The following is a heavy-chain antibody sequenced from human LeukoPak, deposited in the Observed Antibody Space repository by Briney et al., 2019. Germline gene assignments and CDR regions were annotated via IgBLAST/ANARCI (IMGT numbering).Heavy chain of an antibody. CDR1: GFTFSSYE. CDR3: ARDVYYYDSSGYPNPYYYYYGMDV. Sequence: GGSLRLSCAASGFTFSSYEMNWLRQAPGKGLEWVSYISSSGSTIYYADSVKGRFTISRDNAKNSLYLQMNSLRAEDTAVYYCARDVYYYDSSGYPNPYYYYYGMDVWGQGTTVTVSS. J-gene: IGHJ6*02. CDR2: ISSSGSTI. D-gene: IGHD3-22*01. V-gene: IGHV3-48*03.